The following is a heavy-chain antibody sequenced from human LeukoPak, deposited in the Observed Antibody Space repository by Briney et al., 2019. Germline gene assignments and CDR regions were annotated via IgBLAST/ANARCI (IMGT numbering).Heavy chain of an antibody. CDR1: GFTFSSYA. CDR2: ISGSGGST. CDR3: ARARNKGYDSWSGPEIQFDY. V-gene: IGHV3-23*01. D-gene: IGHD3-3*01. Sequence: GGSLRLSCAASGFTFSSYAMSWVRQAPGKGLEWVSAISGSGGSTYHADSVKGRFTISRDNSKNTLYLQMNSLRAEDTAVYYCARARNKGYDSWSGPEIQFDYWGQGTLVTVSS. J-gene: IGHJ4*02.